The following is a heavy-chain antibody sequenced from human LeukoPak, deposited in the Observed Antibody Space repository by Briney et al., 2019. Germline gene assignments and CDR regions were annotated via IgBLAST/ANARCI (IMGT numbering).Heavy chain of an antibody. CDR1: GGSFSGYY. CDR2: INHSGST. CDR3: AGGTVGWLFRSTGFDY. V-gene: IGHV4-34*01. J-gene: IGHJ4*02. Sequence: SETLSLTCAVYGGSFSGYYWSWIRQPPGKGLEWIGEINHSGSTNYNPSLKSRVTISVDTSKNQFSLKLSSVTAADTAVYYCAGGTVGWLFRSTGFDYWGQGTLVTVSS. D-gene: IGHD3-22*01.